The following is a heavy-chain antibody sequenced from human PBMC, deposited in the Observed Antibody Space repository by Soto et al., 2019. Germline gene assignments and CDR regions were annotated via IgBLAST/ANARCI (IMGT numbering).Heavy chain of an antibody. CDR3: ARYPTRTDYFFHGMDV. V-gene: IGHV5-51*01. CDR2: IYPGDSDT. J-gene: IGHJ6*02. D-gene: IGHD2-21*02. CDR1: GYTFTNYW. Sequence: PGESLKISCKGSGYTFTNYWIVWVRQIPGKGLEWMGIIYPGDSDTRSSPSFQGQVTISADRSISTASLQWSSLKASDTGMYYCARYPTRTDYFFHGMDVWGQGTTDTVS.